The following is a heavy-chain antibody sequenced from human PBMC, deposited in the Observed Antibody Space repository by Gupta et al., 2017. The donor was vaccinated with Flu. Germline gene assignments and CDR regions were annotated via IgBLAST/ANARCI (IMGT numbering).Heavy chain of an antibody. J-gene: IGHJ3*02. V-gene: IGHV1-46*01. CDR1: TFTSYY. CDR3: QITEGAFDI. Sequence: TFTSYYIHWVRQAPGQGLEWMGILNPRGGSTTNTQKFQGRVTLTRDTSTSTVYVELSSLRSEDTAVYYCQITEGAFDIWGQGTLVTVSS. CDR2: LNPRGGST. D-gene: IGHD1-20*01.